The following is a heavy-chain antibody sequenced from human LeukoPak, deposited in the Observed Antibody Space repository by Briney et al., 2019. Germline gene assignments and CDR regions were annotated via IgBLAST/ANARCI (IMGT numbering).Heavy chain of an antibody. D-gene: IGHD2-15*01. Sequence: SETLSLTCTVSGGSTSSTNYYWGWIRQPPGKGLEWIGSIYYSGSTYYNPSLKSRVTISVDTSKNQFSLKLSSVTAADTAVYYCARHGGLLFDYWGQGTLVTVSS. V-gene: IGHV4-39*01. J-gene: IGHJ4*02. CDR2: IYYSGST. CDR3: ARHGGLLFDY. CDR1: GGSTSSTNYY.